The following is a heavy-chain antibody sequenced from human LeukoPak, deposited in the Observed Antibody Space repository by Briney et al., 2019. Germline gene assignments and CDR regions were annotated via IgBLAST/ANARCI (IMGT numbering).Heavy chain of an antibody. CDR1: GFTFSSYA. CDR2: ISGSSGST. J-gene: IGHJ4*02. Sequence: GGSLRLSCAASGFTFSSYAMSWVRQAPGKGLEWVSVISGSSGSTYYADSVKGRFTISRDNSKNTLYLQMNSLRGEDTAVYYCAESPLGFGSGWSQNPLDYWGQGALVTVSS. CDR3: AESPLGFGSGWSQNPLDY. V-gene: IGHV3-23*01. D-gene: IGHD6-19*01.